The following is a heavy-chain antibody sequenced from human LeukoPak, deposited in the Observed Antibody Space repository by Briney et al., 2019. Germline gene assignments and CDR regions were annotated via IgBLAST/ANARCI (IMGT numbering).Heavy chain of an antibody. D-gene: IGHD3-16*02. J-gene: IGHJ3*02. CDR3: ARDMYDYVWGSYRYSVTLGAFDI. CDR1: GGSISSYY. CDR2: IYTSGST. V-gene: IGHV4-4*07. Sequence: SETLSLTCTVSGGSISSYYWSWIRQPAGKGLEWIGRIYTSGSTNYNPSLKSRVTISVDTSKNQFSLKLSSVTAADTAVYYCARDMYDYVWGSYRYSVTLGAFDIWGQGTMVTVSS.